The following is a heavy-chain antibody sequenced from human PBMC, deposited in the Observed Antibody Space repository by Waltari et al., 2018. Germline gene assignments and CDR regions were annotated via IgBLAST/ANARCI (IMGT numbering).Heavy chain of an antibody. Sequence: EVQLVESGGGLVKPGGSLRLSCAASGFTFSSYSMNWVRQAPGKGLEWVSSSSSSSSYIYYADSVKGRFTISRDNAKNSLYLQMNSLRAEDTAVYYCARGLRFLEWLFDYWGQGTLVTVSS. CDR2: SSSSSSYI. D-gene: IGHD3-3*01. CDR3: ARGLRFLEWLFDY. J-gene: IGHJ4*02. V-gene: IGHV3-21*01. CDR1: GFTFSSYS.